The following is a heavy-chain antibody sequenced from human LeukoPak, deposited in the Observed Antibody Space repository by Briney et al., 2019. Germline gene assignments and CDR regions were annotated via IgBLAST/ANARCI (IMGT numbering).Heavy chain of an antibody. CDR1: GFTFSSYS. Sequence: GGSLRLSCAASGFTFSSYSMNWVRQAPGKGLEWVSSISSSSSYIYYADSVKGRFTISRDNAKNSLYLQMNSLRAEDTSVYYCARFGSSRYFDWVDYWGQGTLVTVSS. V-gene: IGHV3-21*01. CDR2: ISSSSSYI. CDR3: ARFGSSRYFDWVDY. D-gene: IGHD3-9*01. J-gene: IGHJ4*02.